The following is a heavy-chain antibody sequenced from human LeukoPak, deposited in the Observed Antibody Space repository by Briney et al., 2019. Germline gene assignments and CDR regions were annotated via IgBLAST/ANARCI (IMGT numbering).Heavy chain of an antibody. CDR3: ARGLRYYDFWSGYSSYYYGMDV. CDR2: INHSGST. CDR1: GGSFSGYY. D-gene: IGHD3-3*01. J-gene: IGHJ6*02. Sequence: SETLSLTCAVYGGSFSGYYWSWIRQPPGKGLEWIGEINHSGSTNYNPSLKSRVTISVDTSKNQFSLKLSSVTAADTAVYYCARGLRYYDFWSGYSSYYYGMDVWGQGTTVTVS. V-gene: IGHV4-34*01.